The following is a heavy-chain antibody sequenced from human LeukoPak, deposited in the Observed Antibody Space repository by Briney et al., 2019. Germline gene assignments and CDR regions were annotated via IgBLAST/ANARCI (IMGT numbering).Heavy chain of an antibody. V-gene: IGHV1-8*03. CDR1: GYTFTSYD. Sequence: ASVKVSCKASGYTFTSYDINWVRQASGQGLEWMGWMNPNTGNTGYAQRFQGRVTITRNTSISTVYMELSSLRSEDTAVYYCTRGRWFDPWGQGTLVTVSS. CDR3: TRGRWFDP. J-gene: IGHJ5*02. CDR2: MNPNTGNT.